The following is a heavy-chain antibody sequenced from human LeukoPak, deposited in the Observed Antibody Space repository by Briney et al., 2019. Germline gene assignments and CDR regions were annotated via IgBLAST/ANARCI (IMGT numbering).Heavy chain of an antibody. V-gene: IGHV3-23*01. CDR2: ISGSGGST. J-gene: IGHJ4*02. D-gene: IGHD5-24*01. Sequence: TGGSLRLSCVVSGITFSNAWMSWVRQAPGKGLEWVSAISGSGGSTYHADSVKGRFTISRDNSKNTLYLQMNSLRAEDTAVYYCAKWGDGYNSLDYWGQGTLVTVSS. CDR1: GITFSNAW. CDR3: AKWGDGYNSLDY.